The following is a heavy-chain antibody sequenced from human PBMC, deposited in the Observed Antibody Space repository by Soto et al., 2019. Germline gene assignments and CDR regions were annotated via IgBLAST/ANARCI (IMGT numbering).Heavy chain of an antibody. CDR1: GGSFSGYD. CDR2: LNHSGST. D-gene: IGHD3-22*01. CDR3: ARGPRYYDSSGYYYTGIDY. V-gene: IGHV4-34*01. J-gene: IGHJ4*02. Sequence: SETLSLTCAVYGGSFSGYDWSWIRQPPGKGLEWIGELNHSGSTNYNPSLKSRVTISVDTSKNQFSLKLSSVTAADTAVYYCARGPRYYDSSGYYYTGIDYWGQGTLVTVSS.